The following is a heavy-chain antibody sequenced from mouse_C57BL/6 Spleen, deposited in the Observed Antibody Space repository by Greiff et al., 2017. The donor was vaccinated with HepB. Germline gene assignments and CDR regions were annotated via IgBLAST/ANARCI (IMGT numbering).Heavy chain of an antibody. D-gene: IGHD2-4*01. J-gene: IGHJ1*03. CDR2: IYPGDGDT. Sequence: QVQLQQSGPELVKPGASVKISCKASGYAFSSSWMNWVKQRPGKGLEWIGRIYPGDGDTNYNGKFKGKATLTADKSSSTAYMQLSSLTSEDSAVYFCARGDDYDGGWYFDVWGTGTTVTVSS. CDR3: ARGDDYDGGWYFDV. CDR1: GYAFSSSW. V-gene: IGHV1-82*01.